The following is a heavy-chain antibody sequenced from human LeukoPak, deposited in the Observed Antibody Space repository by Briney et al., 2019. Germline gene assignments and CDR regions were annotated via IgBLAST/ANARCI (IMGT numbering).Heavy chain of an antibody. D-gene: IGHD3-22*01. V-gene: IGHV4-4*02. CDR3: ARRAGSSGYYRQYYYYYMDV. Sequence: PSGTLSLTCAVPGGSISSSNWWSWVRQPPGKGLEWIGEIYHSGSTYYNPSLKSRVTISVDTSKNQFSLKLSSVTAADTAVYYCARRAGSSGYYRQYYYYYMDVWGKGTTVTISS. CDR1: GGSISSSNW. CDR2: IYHSGST. J-gene: IGHJ6*03.